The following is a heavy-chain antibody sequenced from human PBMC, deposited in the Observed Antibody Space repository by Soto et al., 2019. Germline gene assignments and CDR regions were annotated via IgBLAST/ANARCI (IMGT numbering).Heavy chain of an antibody. V-gene: IGHV4-59*12. J-gene: IGHJ5*02. CDR1: GGSISRYY. D-gene: IGHD1-20*01. CDR3: VSSKYNMVAGPNWFDP. Sequence: SETLSLTCTVSGGSISRYYWSWIRQPPGKGLEWIGYIYYSGTTNYNPSLESRLTMSADRSKNQLSLSLRSVTAADTAMYYCVSSKYNMVAGPNWFDPWGQGILVTVSS. CDR2: IYYSGTT.